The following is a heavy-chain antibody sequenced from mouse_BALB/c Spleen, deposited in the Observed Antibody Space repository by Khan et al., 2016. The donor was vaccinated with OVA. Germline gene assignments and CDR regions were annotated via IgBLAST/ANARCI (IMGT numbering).Heavy chain of an antibody. CDR2: IWGDGST. V-gene: IGHV2-6-7*01. CDR1: GFSLTGYG. CDR3: ARAYYANYREAMDY. Sequence: VQLKESGPGPVAPSQSLSITCIVSGFSLTGYGVNWVRQPPGKGLEWLGMIWGDGSTDYNSALKSRLSISKDNSKSQVFLKMNSLQTDDTARYYCARAYYANYREAMDYWGQGTSVTVSS. D-gene: IGHD2-10*01. J-gene: IGHJ4*01.